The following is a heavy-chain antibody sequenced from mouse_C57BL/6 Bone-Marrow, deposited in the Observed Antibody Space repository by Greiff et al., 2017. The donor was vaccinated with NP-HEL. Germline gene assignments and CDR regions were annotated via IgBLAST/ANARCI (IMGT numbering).Heavy chain of an antibody. V-gene: IGHV1-19*01. CDR3: ARYDGYPYWYFDV. Sequence: VQLQQSGPVLVKPGASVKMSCKASGYTFTDYYMNWVKQSHGKSLEWIGVINPYNGGTSYNQKFKGKATLTVDTSSSTAYMELNSLTSEDSAVYYCARYDGYPYWYFDVWGTGTTVTVSS. CDR1: GYTFTDYY. J-gene: IGHJ1*03. CDR2: INPYNGGT. D-gene: IGHD2-3*01.